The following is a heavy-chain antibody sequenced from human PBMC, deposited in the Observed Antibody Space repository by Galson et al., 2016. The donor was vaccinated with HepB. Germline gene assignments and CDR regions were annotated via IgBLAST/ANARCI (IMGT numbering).Heavy chain of an antibody. Sequence: QSGAEVKKPGESLRISCKGSGSSFINYWIGWVRQMPGKGLEWMGIIYPGDSETRYSPSFQGQVTISADKSISTAYLQWSSLKASDTAMYYCARHTGLPVDDWYFDLWGRGTLITVSS. CDR2: IYPGDSET. D-gene: IGHD1-14*01. V-gene: IGHV5-51*01. CDR1: GSSFINYW. CDR3: ARHTGLPVDDWYFDL. J-gene: IGHJ2*01.